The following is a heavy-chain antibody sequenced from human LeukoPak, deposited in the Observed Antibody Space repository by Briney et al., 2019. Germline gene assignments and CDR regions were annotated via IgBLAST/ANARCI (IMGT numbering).Heavy chain of an antibody. V-gene: IGHV3-7*01. CDR1: GFTFSSYW. Sequence: GGSLRLSCTASGFTFSSYWMSWVRQAPGKGLEWVANIKQDGSDKYYVDSVKGRFTISRDNAKNSLYLQMNSLRAEDTAVYYCARDAGAAMRYYYYYYMDVWGKGTTVTVSS. D-gene: IGHD2-2*01. J-gene: IGHJ6*03. CDR3: ARDAGAAMRYYYYYYMDV. CDR2: IKQDGSDK.